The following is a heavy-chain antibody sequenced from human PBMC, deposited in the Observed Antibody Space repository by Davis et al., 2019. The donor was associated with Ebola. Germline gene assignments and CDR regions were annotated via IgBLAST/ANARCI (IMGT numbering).Heavy chain of an antibody. D-gene: IGHD1-26*01. CDR2: IWYDGSNK. CDR3: ARGVGIPHDAFDI. J-gene: IGHJ3*02. V-gene: IGHV3-33*01. CDR1: GFTFSSYG. Sequence: GESLKISCAASGFTFSSYGMHWVRQAPGRGLEWVGVIWYDGSNKYYADSVKGRFTISRDNSKNTLYLQMDSLRAEDTAVYYCARGVGIPHDAFDIWGLGTMVIVS.